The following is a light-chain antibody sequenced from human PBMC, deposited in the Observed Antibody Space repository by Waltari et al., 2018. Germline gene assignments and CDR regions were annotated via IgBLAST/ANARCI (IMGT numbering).Light chain of an antibody. CDR1: QSLLHRNGHNY. V-gene: IGKV2-28*01. CDR2: LGS. Sequence: DIVMTQSPLSLPVTPGEAASISCRSSQSLLHRNGHNYLDWYLQKPGQSPQLLIYLGSNRASGVPDRFSGSGSGTDFTLKISRVEAEDVGVYYCMQSLQTPITFGGGTKVEIK. J-gene: IGKJ4*01. CDR3: MQSLQTPIT.